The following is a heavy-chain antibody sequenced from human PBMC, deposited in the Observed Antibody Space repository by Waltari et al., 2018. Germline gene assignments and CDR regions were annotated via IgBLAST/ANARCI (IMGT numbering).Heavy chain of an antibody. Sequence: EVQLVESGGGLVKPGGSLRLSCAASGFTFSSYSMNWVRQAPGKGLGWVSSISSSSSYIYYADSVKGRFTISRDNVKNSLYLQMNSLRAEDTAVYYCARAFGSSGYMDYWGQGTLVTVSS. CDR3: ARAFGSSGYMDY. CDR1: GFTFSSYS. V-gene: IGHV3-21*01. J-gene: IGHJ4*02. CDR2: ISSSSSYI. D-gene: IGHD3-22*01.